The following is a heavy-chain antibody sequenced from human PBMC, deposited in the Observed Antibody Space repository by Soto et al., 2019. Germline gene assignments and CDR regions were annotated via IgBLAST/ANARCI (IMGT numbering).Heavy chain of an antibody. CDR1: GYSFTSYW. CDR3: ARLVDGSSPTAPCLDY. D-gene: IGHD6-6*01. CDR2: IYPGDSDT. J-gene: IGHJ4*02. Sequence: PGESLKISCKGSGYSFTSYWIGWVRQMPGKGLEWMGIIYPGDSDTRYSPSFQGQVTISADKSISTAYLQWSSLKASDTAMYYCARLVDGSSPTAPCLDYWGQGTLVTGSS. V-gene: IGHV5-51*01.